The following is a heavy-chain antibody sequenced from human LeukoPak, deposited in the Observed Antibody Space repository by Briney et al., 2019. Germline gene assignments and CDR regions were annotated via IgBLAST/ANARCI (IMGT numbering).Heavy chain of an antibody. J-gene: IGHJ5*02. D-gene: IGHD3-9*01. CDR2: ISAYNGNT. CDR1: GGTFSSYA. V-gene: IGHV1-18*01. Sequence: ASVKVSCKASGGTFSSYAISWVRQAPGQGLEWMGWISAYNGNTNYAQKLQGRVTMTTGTSTSTAYMELRSLRSDDTAVYYCARARLLRYYDWLLYHSNWFDPWGQGTLVTVSS. CDR3: ARARLLRYYDWLLYHSNWFDP.